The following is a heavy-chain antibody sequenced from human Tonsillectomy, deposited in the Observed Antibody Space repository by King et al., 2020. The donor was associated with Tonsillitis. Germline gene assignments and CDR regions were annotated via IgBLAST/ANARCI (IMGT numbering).Heavy chain of an antibody. CDR3: ARLRRPFYNMDV. CDR1: GFTFSSYS. CDR2: ISSSSSYI. J-gene: IGHJ6*02. Sequence: VQLVESGGGLVKPGGSLRLSCAASGFTFSSYSLNWVRQAPGKGLEWVSSISSSSSYIYYADSVKGRFTISRDNAKNSLYLQMNTLRAEDTAVYFCARLRRPFYNMDVWRQGTTVTVSS. D-gene: IGHD5-24*01. V-gene: IGHV3-21*01.